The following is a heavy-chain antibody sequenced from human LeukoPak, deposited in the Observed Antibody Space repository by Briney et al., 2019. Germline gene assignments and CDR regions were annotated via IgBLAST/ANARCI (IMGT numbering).Heavy chain of an antibody. J-gene: IGHJ6*02. Sequence: ASVKVSCKASGYTITSYAMHWVRQAPGQRLEWMGWINAGNGNTKYSQKFQGRVTITRDTSASTAYMELSSLRSEDTAVYYCATEMATIRADYYYYYGMDVWGQGTTVTVSS. CDR2: INAGNGNT. CDR3: ATEMATIRADYYYYYGMDV. CDR1: GYTITSYA. V-gene: IGHV1-3*01. D-gene: IGHD5-24*01.